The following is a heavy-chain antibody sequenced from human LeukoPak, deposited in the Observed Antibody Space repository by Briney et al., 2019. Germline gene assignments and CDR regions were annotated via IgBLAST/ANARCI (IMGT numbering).Heavy chain of an antibody. V-gene: IGHV3-30*03. J-gene: IGHJ3*02. CDR2: ISYDGSNK. Sequence: GGSLRLSCAASGFTFSSYGMHWVRQAPGKGLEWVAVISYDGSNKYYADSVKGRFTISRDNSKNTLYLQMNSLRAEDTAVYYCARGVTAMADAFDIWGQGTMVTVSS. D-gene: IGHD5-18*01. CDR3: ARGVTAMADAFDI. CDR1: GFTFSSYG.